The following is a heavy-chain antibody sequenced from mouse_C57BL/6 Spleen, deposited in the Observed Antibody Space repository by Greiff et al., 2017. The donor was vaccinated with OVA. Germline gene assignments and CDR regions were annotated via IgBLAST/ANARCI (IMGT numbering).Heavy chain of an antibody. D-gene: IGHD2-4*01. CDR2: IDPSDSYT. J-gene: IGHJ4*01. CDR3: ARKVDFYYAMDY. CDR1: GYTFTSYW. Sequence: QVQLQQSGAELVRPGTSVKLSCKASGYTFTSYWMHWVKQRPGQGLEWIGVIDPSDSYTNYNQKFKGKATLTVDTSSSTAYMQLSSLTSEDSAVYYCARKVDFYYAMDYWGQGTSVTVSS. V-gene: IGHV1-59*01.